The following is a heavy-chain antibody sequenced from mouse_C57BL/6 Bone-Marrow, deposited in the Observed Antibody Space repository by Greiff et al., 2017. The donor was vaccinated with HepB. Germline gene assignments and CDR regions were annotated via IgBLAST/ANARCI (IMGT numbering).Heavy chain of an antibody. J-gene: IGHJ1*03. D-gene: IGHD1-1*01. CDR1: GVDFSRYW. V-gene: IGHV4-1*01. CDR3: ARPVYYGSSYWYFDV. CDR2: INPDSSTI. Sequence: AAEGVDFSRYWMSWVRRAPGKGLEWIGEINPDSSTINYAPSLKDKFIISRDNAKNTLYLQMSKVRSEDTALYYCARPVYYGSSYWYFDVWGTGTTVTVSS.